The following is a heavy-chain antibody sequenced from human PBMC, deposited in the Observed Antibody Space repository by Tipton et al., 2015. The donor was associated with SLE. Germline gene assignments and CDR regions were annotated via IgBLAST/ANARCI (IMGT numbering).Heavy chain of an antibody. J-gene: IGHJ4*02. CDR3: ARRWVQTVFDY. V-gene: IGHV5-51*03. CDR1: GYSFTNSW. Sequence: VQLVQSGPEVKKPGEALQISCKTSGYSFTNSWIVWFRHMPGKGLECMGMIDPSDSDTRYNPSFQGHVSMSIDRSTTTAYLQWRSLKASDTAMHFCARRWVQTVFDYWGQGTLVTVSS. CDR2: IDPSDSDT. D-gene: IGHD3-10*01.